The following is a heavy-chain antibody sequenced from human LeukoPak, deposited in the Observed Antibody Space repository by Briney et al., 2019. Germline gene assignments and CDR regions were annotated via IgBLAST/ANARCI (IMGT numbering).Heavy chain of an antibody. D-gene: IGHD1-26*01. Sequence: PSETLSLTCTVSGGSISSGDYYWSWIRQPPGKGLEWIGYIYYSGSTYYDPSLQSRLTISLDTSKNQFSLQLSSLTAADTAVYYCARAVVGATPFDYWGQGTLVIVSS. V-gene: IGHV4-30-4*01. CDR3: ARAVVGATPFDY. J-gene: IGHJ4*02. CDR1: GGSISSGDYY. CDR2: IYYSGST.